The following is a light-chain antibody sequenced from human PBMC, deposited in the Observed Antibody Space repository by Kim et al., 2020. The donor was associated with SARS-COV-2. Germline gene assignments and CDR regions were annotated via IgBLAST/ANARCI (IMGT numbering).Light chain of an antibody. V-gene: IGKV1-9*01. CDR2: AAS. CDR3: QQLDSFPLT. CDR1: QGISTY. Sequence: ASVGDRVTITCRASQGISTYLAWYQQKPGKAPKVLISAASTLQSGVPSRFSGSGSGTDFTLTIDSLQPEDFATYYCQQLDSFPLTFGGGTKVDIK. J-gene: IGKJ4*01.